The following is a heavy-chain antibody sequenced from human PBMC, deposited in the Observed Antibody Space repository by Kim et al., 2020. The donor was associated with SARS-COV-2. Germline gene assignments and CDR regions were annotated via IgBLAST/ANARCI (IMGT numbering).Heavy chain of an antibody. CDR3: AGFFIAVAGSPNS. J-gene: IGHJ5*01. V-gene: IGHV4-61*01. D-gene: IGHD6-13*01. CDR2: IYYSGSS. Sequence: SETLSLTCIVSGASVTTGRYYWTWIRQPPGKGLEWIGNIYYSGSSNYNPSLRSRVTISVDTSENQFSLRLRSVTAADTAINYCAGFFIAVAGSPNSWG. CDR1: GASVTTGRYY.